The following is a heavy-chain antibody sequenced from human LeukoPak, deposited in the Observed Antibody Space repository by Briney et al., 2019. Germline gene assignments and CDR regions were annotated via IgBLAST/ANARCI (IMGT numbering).Heavy chain of an antibody. CDR2: IYYSGNT. CDR3: AREGLTTIGVIDV. J-gene: IGHJ6*03. V-gene: IGHV4-59*01. CDR1: GASIGSYY. D-gene: IGHD1-1*01. Sequence: SETLSLTCSVSGASIGSYYWIWIRQPPGKGPEWLGTIYYSGNTKYNSSLKSRVSILADTSNNQFSLRLNSVTAADTAVYYCAREGLTTIGVIDVWGKGTTVTVSS.